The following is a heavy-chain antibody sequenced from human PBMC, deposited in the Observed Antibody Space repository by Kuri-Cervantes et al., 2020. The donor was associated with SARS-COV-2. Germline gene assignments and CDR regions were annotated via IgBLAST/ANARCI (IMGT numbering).Heavy chain of an antibody. CDR1: GGSISSYY. J-gene: IGHJ6*04. Sequence: ESLKISCTVSGGSISSYYWSWIRQPPGKGLEWIGYIYYSGSTNYNPSLKSRVTISVDTSKNQFSLKLSSVTAADTAVYYCARDRYEQMDVWGKGTTVTVSS. D-gene: IGHD1/OR15-1a*01. V-gene: IGHV4-59*01. CDR3: ARDRYEQMDV. CDR2: IYYSGST.